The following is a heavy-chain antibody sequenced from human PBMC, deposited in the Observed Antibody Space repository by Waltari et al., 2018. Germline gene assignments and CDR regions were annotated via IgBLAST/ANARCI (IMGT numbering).Heavy chain of an antibody. Sequence: EVQLLESGGDLVQPGGSLRLSCAASGFTFSSYAMSWVRQAPGKGLEWVSGISDSGGSTYDADSVKGRFTIARDTSKSTMYLQMNSLRADDTAVYYCAKTGTTLWWDYFDYWGQGTLVTVSS. CDR1: GFTFSSYA. D-gene: IGHD1-7*01. CDR3: AKTGTTLWWDYFDY. V-gene: IGHV3-23*01. J-gene: IGHJ4*02. CDR2: ISDSGGST.